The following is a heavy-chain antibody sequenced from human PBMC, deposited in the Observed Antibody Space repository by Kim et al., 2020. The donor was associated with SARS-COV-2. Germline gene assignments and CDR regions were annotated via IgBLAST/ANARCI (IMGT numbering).Heavy chain of an antibody. Sequence: SETLSLTCTVSGGSISSGGYYWSWIRQHPGKGLEWIGYIYYSGSTYYNPSLKSRVTISVDTSKNQFSLKLSSVTAADTAVYYCARDPMPELRGYGMDVWGQGTTVTVSS. D-gene: IGHD1-26*01. CDR1: GGSISSGGYY. J-gene: IGHJ6*02. CDR3: ARDPMPELRGYGMDV. CDR2: IYYSGST. V-gene: IGHV4-31*03.